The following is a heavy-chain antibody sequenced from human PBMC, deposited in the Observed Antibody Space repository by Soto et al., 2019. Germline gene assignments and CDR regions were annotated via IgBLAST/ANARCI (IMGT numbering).Heavy chain of an antibody. J-gene: IGHJ4*02. D-gene: IGHD6-19*01. CDR2: ISGSGGST. V-gene: IGHV3-23*01. Sequence: GGSMRLSCAASGFTFSSYAMSWVRQAPGKGLEWVSVISGSGGSTYYADSVKGRFTISRDNSKNTLYLQMNSLRAEDTAVYYCAKRGAGHYFDYWGQGTLVTVSS. CDR3: AKRGAGHYFDY. CDR1: GFTFSSYA.